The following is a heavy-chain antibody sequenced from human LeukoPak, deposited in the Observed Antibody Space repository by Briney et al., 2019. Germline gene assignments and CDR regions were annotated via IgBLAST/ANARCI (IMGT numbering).Heavy chain of an antibody. CDR3: ARRGPAAGYYYYYYMDV. CDR1: GDTFTSYD. D-gene: IGHD6-13*01. Sequence: ASVKVSCKASGDTFTSYDINWVRQATGQGLEWMGWMNPNSGNTGYAQKFQGRVAMTRNTSISTAYMELSSLRSEDTAVYYCARRGPAAGYYYYYYMDVWGKGTTVTISS. V-gene: IGHV1-8*01. CDR2: MNPNSGNT. J-gene: IGHJ6*03.